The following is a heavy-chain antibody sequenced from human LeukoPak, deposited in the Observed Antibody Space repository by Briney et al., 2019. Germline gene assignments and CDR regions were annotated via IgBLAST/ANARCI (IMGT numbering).Heavy chain of an antibody. D-gene: IGHD4-23*01. J-gene: IGHJ5*02. V-gene: IGHV4-61*02. CDR1: GHSISSGDYY. CDR3: ARGHSDGNSEWFDP. CDR2: IYTSGST. Sequence: PSETLSLTCTVSGHSISSGDYYWSWIRQPAGKGLEWIGRIYTSGSTTYNPSLKSRVTISADTSKNQFSLKVSSVTAADTAVYYCARGHSDGNSEWFDPWGQGTLVTVSS.